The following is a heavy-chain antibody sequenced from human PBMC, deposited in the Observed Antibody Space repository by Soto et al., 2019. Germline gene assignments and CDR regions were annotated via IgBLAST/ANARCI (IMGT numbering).Heavy chain of an antibody. Sequence: HRCAASGLKLRDYCSDWLRQEKGEVLEWFGRTRNSAIPHTTEYAASVKGRFTISRDDSSNSLYLQINSLKTEDTAVYYPARGGNINWRYFDYWGKGPLVTVPQ. D-gene: IGHD1-1*01. V-gene: IGHV3-72*01. J-gene: IGHJ4*02. CDR1: GLKLRDYC. CDR2: TRNSAIPHTT. CDR3: ARGGNINWRYFDY.